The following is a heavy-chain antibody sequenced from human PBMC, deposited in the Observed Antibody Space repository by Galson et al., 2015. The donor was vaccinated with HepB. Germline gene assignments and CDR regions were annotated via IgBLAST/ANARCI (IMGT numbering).Heavy chain of an antibody. V-gene: IGHV1-18*01. D-gene: IGHD6-19*01. J-gene: IGHJ5*02. CDR1: GYTFTSYG. CDR3: ARDPNSSGWGNWFDP. Sequence: SVKVSCKASGYTFTSYGISWVRQAPGQGLEWMGWISAYNGNTNYAQKLQGRVTMTTDTSTSTAYMELRSLRSDDTAVYYCARDPNSSGWGNWFDPWGQGTLVTVSS. CDR2: ISAYNGNT.